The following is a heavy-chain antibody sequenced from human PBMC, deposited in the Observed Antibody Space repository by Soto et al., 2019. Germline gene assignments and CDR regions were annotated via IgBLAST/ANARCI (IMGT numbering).Heavy chain of an antibody. D-gene: IGHD1-1*01. CDR3: ARVGGVGTTGTTWTYYYGMDV. V-gene: IGHV3-30*14. J-gene: IGHJ6*02. CDR2: ISYDGSNK. Sequence: QVQLVESGGGVVQPGRSLRLSCAASGFTFSSYAMHWVRQAPGKGLEWVAVISYDGSNKYYADSVKGRFTISRDNSKNTLYLQMNSLRAEATAVYYCARVGGVGTTGTTWTYYYGMDVWGQGTTVTVSS. CDR1: GFTFSSYA.